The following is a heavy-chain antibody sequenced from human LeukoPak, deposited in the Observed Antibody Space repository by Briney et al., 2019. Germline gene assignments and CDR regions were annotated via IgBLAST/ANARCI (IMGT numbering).Heavy chain of an antibody. D-gene: IGHD2-15*01. CDR1: GGSFSGYY. J-gene: IGHJ6*03. CDR2: INHSGST. V-gene: IGHV4-34*01. CDR3: AREVVRHYYYMDV. Sequence: SSETLSLTCAVYGGSFSGYYWSWIRQPPGKGLEWIGEINHSGSTNYNPSLKSRVTISVDTSKNQFSLKLSSVTAADTAVYYCAREVVRHYYYMDVWGKGTTVTVSS.